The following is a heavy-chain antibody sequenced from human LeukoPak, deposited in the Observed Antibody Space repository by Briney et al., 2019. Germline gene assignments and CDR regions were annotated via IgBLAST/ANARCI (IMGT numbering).Heavy chain of an antibody. CDR1: GFTFSSYG. V-gene: IGHV3-33*01. CDR2: MWYDGSNK. Sequence: GRSLRLSCAASGFTFSSYGMHWVRQAPGKGLEWVAVMWYDGSNKYYADSVKGRFTISRDNSKNTLYLQMNSLRAEDTAVYYCARDSGDAVDYWGQGTLVTVSS. CDR3: ARDSGDAVDY. J-gene: IGHJ4*02.